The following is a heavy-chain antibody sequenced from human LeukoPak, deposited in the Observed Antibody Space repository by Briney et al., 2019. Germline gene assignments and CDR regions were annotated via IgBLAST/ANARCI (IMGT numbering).Heavy chain of an antibody. CDR3: TREPQRYYYGSGSYFPRTYYYYYYGMDV. Sequence: QSGGSLRLSCAASGFTFSTYFMSWVRQASGKGLEWVGRIRSKANSYATAYAASVRGRFTISRDDSKNTAYLQMNSLKTEDTAVYYCTREPQRYYYGSGSYFPRTYYYYYYGMDVWGQGTTVTVSS. J-gene: IGHJ6*02. V-gene: IGHV3-73*01. CDR1: GFTFSTYF. D-gene: IGHD3-10*01. CDR2: IRSKANSYAT.